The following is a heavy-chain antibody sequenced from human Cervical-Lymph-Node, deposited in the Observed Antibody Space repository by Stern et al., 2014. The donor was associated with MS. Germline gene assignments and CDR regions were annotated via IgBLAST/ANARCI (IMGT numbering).Heavy chain of an antibody. CDR1: RFTFSDNY. Sequence: QVQLVESGGDLVKPGGSLRLSCAASRFTFSDNYMSWIRQAPGKGLEWVSYISSGGSTIYYADSVKGRFTVSRDNAKNSIYLQMNNLRAEDTAVYYCARGSYSFDYWGQGTLVTVSS. J-gene: IGHJ4*02. V-gene: IGHV3-11*01. D-gene: IGHD5-12*01. CDR3: ARGSYSFDY. CDR2: ISSGGSTI.